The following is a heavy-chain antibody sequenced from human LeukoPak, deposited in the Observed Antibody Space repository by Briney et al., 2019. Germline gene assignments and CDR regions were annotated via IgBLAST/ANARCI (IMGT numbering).Heavy chain of an antibody. J-gene: IGHJ3*02. CDR3: ARGNYYDSSTYYRAFDI. V-gene: IGHV4-59*01. D-gene: IGHD3-22*01. Sequence: SETLSLTCTVSGVSISSYYWSWIRQPPGKGLEWVGYIYYSGSTHYNPSLQSRVTISVDKSKTQFSLKLSSVTAADTAMYYCARGNYYDSSTYYRAFDIWGQGTMVTVSS. CDR1: GVSISSYY. CDR2: IYYSGST.